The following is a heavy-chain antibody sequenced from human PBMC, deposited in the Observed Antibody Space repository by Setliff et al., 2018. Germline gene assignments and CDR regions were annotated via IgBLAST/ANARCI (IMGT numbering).Heavy chain of an antibody. CDR1: GYSFTSYW. D-gene: IGHD4-17*01. CDR2: IYPGDPDT. CDR3: ARSDYGDYFAWDSYGMDV. Sequence: GESLKISCKGSGYSFTSYWIGWVRQMPGKGLEWMGIIYPGDPDTRYSPSFQGQVTISADRSTRTAYLQWSSLKASDTAFYYCARSDYGDYFAWDSYGMDVWGQGTTVTVSS. J-gene: IGHJ6*02. V-gene: IGHV5-51*01.